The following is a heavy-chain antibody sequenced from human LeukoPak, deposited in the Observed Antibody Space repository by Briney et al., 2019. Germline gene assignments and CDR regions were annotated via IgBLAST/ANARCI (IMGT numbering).Heavy chain of an antibody. D-gene: IGHD2-15*01. CDR1: GFIFSYYY. V-gene: IGHV3-11*05. CDR2: ISSSSSYI. CDR3: ARVDRYCSGGSCYDNYSFDY. Sequence: PGGSLRLSCAASGFIFSYYYMSALRQAPGQGLEWVSYISSSSSYINYADSVKGRFTISRDNAKNSLYLQMNSLRAEDTAVYYCARVDRYCSGGSCYDNYSFDYWGQGTLVTVSS. J-gene: IGHJ4*02.